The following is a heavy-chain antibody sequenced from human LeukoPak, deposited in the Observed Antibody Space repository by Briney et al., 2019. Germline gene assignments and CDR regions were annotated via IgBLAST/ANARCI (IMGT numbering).Heavy chain of an antibody. CDR3: ARGPDYYDSSGYY. D-gene: IGHD3-22*01. CDR1: GGTFSSYA. Sequence: SVKVSYKASGGTFSSYAISWVRQAPGQGLEWMGGIIPIFGTANYAQKFQGRVTITTDESTSTAYMELSSLRSEDTAVYYCARGPDYYDSSGYYWGQGTLDTVSS. CDR2: IIPIFGTA. V-gene: IGHV1-69*05. J-gene: IGHJ4*02.